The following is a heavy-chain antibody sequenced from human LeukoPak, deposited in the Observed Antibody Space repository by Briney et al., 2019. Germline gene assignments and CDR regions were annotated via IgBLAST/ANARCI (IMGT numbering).Heavy chain of an antibody. Sequence: ASVKVSCKASGYSFTTYGITWVRQAPGQGLEWMGWVSPYNGNTNYAQHLQGRVTMTTDTSTTTAYMELRSLRSDDTAIYYCAREWGHYYDDWGQGTMVTVSS. D-gene: IGHD3-22*01. V-gene: IGHV1-18*01. CDR3: AREWGHYYDD. CDR1: GYSFTTYG. CDR2: VSPYNGNT. J-gene: IGHJ3*01.